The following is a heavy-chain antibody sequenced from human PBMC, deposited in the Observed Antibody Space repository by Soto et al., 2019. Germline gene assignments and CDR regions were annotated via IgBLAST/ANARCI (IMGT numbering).Heavy chain of an antibody. CDR2: INPNSGGT. CDR1: GYTFTGYY. J-gene: IGHJ5*02. CDR3: ARDRGRDYDYVWGSYRPNWFDP. D-gene: IGHD3-16*02. V-gene: IGHV1-2*02. Sequence: GASVKVSCKASGYTFTGYYMRWVRQAPGQGLEWMGWINPNSGGTNYAQKFQGRVTMTRDTSISTAYMELSRLRSDDTAVYYCARDRGRDYDYVWGSYRPNWFDPWGQGTLVTVS.